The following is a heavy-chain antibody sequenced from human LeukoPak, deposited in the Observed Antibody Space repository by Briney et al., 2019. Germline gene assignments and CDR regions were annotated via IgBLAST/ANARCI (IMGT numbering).Heavy chain of an antibody. J-gene: IGHJ4*02. Sequence: PSETLSLTCAVYGGSFSGYYWSWLRHPPAKGLEWNGEINHSGSTNYHPSLKSRVTKSLDTSKTQFSLTLSSATAADTAVYHCARGVGYTRFDYWGQGTLVTVSS. D-gene: IGHD3-16*02. CDR3: ARGVGYTRFDY. V-gene: IGHV4-34*01. CDR1: GGSFSGYY. CDR2: INHSGST.